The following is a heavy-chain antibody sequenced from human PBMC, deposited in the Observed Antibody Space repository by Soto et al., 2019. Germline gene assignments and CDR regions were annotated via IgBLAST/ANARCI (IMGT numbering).Heavy chain of an antibody. Sequence: QVQLVESGGGVVQPGRSLRLSCAASGFTFSSYAMHWVRQAPGKGLEWVAVISYDGSNKYYADSVKGRFTISRDNSKNTLYLQMNSLRAEDTAVYYCAGSIAAAGPNDAFDIWGQGTMVTGSS. CDR1: GFTFSSYA. CDR2: ISYDGSNK. CDR3: AGSIAAAGPNDAFDI. J-gene: IGHJ3*02. D-gene: IGHD6-13*01. V-gene: IGHV3-30-3*01.